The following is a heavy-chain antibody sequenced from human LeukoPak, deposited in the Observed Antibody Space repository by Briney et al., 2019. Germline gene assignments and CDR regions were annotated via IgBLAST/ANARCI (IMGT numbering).Heavy chain of an antibody. CDR3: ARDQAGATAYGWFDP. CDR2: INPSGGST. CDR1: GYTFTSYY. J-gene: IGHJ5*02. D-gene: IGHD1-26*01. V-gene: IGHV1-46*01. Sequence: ASVKVSCKASGYTFTSYYMHWVRQAPGQGLEWMGIINPSGGSTSYAQKFQGRVTMTRDTSTSTVYMELSSLRSEDTAVYYCARDQAGATAYGWFDPWGQGTLVTVSS.